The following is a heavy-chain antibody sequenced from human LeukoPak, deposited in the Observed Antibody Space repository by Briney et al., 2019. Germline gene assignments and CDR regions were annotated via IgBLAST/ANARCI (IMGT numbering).Heavy chain of an antibody. CDR1: GFTFSSYA. D-gene: IGHD6-19*01. J-gene: IGHJ4*02. CDR3: AKGWSSGWYYFDY. Sequence: PGGSLRLSCAASGFTFSSYAMSWVRQAPGKGPEWVSAISGSGGSTYYADSVKGRFTISRDNSKNTLYLQMNSLRAEDTAVYYCAKGWSSGWYYFDYWGQGTLVTVSS. V-gene: IGHV3-23*01. CDR2: ISGSGGST.